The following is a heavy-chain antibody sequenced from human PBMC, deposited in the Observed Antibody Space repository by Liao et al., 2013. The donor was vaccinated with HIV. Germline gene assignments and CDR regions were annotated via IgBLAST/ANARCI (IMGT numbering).Heavy chain of an antibody. CDR2: IYYSGNT. J-gene: IGHJ4*02. D-gene: IGHD3-16*01. CDR3: ARVYFTFGEHLGFDY. CDR1: GGSISSYY. Sequence: QVQLQESGPRLVKTSETLSLTCSVSGGSISSYYWSWIRQPPGKGLEWIGYIYYSGNTHYNPSLKSRVTMSVDMSKNQFSLKLSSVTAADTAVYFCARVYFTFGEHLGFDYWGQGTLVTVSS. V-gene: IGHV4-59*01.